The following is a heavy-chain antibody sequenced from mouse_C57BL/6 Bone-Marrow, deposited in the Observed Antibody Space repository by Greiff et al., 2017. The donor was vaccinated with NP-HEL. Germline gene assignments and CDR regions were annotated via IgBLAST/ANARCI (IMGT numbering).Heavy chain of an antibody. Sequence: EVQLQQSGPGLVKPSQSLSLTCSVTGYSITSGYYWNWIRQFPGNKLEWMGYISYDGSNNYYPSLKNRISITRDTSKNQFFLKLNSVTTEDTATYYCASRDYGSSYDYWGQGTTLTVSS. CDR1: GYSITSGYY. J-gene: IGHJ2*01. CDR3: ASRDYGSSYDY. CDR2: ISYDGSN. V-gene: IGHV3-6*01. D-gene: IGHD1-1*01.